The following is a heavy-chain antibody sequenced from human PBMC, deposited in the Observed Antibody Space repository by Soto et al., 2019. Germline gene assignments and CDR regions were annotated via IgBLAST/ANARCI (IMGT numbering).Heavy chain of an antibody. CDR3: ARLNPGPYYFDY. D-gene: IGHD3-10*01. Sequence: QLQLQESGSGLVKPSQTLSLTCAVSGGSISRGGYSWSWIRQPPGKGLGWLGYIYHSGSTYYNPSLKSRVTISEDRSKNQFSRKLSTVTAADTGGYYCARLNPGPYYFDYRGQGTLVTVSS. V-gene: IGHV4-30-2*01. CDR1: GGSISRGGYS. CDR2: IYHSGST. J-gene: IGHJ4*02.